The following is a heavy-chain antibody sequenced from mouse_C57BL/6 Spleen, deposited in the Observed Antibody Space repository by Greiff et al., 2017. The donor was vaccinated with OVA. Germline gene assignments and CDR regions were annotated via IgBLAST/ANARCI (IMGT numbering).Heavy chain of an antibody. CDR1: GFTFSDYY. D-gene: IGHD1-1*01. Sequence: EVNVVESAGGLVQPGSSMKLSCTASGFTFSDYYMAWVRQVPETGLDWVANINSDGSSTYYLDSLKSRFIISRDNAKNILYLQRSSLKSEDTATYYCARGSSYWYFDVWGTGTTVTVSS. CDR2: INSDGSST. V-gene: IGHV5-16*01. CDR3: ARGSSYWYFDV. J-gene: IGHJ1*03.